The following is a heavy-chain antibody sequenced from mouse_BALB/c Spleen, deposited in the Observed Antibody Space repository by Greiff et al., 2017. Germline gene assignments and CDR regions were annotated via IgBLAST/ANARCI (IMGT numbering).Heavy chain of an antibody. CDR1: GYTFTSYW. CDR2: INPSNGRT. Sequence: QVQLQQSGTVLARPGASVKLSCKASGYTFTSYWMHWVKQRPGQGLEWIGEINPSNGRTNYNEKFKSKATLTVDKSSSTAYMQLSSLTSEDSAVYYCARGGTTVVHFDYWGQGTTLTVSS. CDR3: ARGGTTVVHFDY. D-gene: IGHD1-1*01. V-gene: IGHV1S81*02. J-gene: IGHJ2*01.